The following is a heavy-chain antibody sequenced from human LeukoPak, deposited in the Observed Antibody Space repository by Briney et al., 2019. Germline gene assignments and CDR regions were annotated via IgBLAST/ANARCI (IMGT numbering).Heavy chain of an antibody. V-gene: IGHV4-59*01. Sequence: SETLSLTCTVSGGSISSYYWSWIRQPPGKGLEWIGYIYYSGSTNYNPSLKSRVTISVDTSKNQFSLKLSSVTAADTAVYYCARVDVLGVWGVIYLDYFDYWGQGTLVTVSS. CDR2: IYYSGST. D-gene: IGHD3-10*01. CDR1: GGSISSYY. J-gene: IGHJ4*02. CDR3: ARVDVLGVWGVIYLDYFDY.